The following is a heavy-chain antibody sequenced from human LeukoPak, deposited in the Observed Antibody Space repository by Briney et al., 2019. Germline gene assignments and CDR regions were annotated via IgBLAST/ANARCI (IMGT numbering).Heavy chain of an antibody. J-gene: IGHJ4*02. CDR2: INWNDDK. CDR1: GFSLSTSGVG. D-gene: IGHD2-2*02. Sequence: SGPTLVKPTQTLTLTCTFSGFSLSTSGVGVGWIRQPPGKALEWLALINWNDDKRYSPSLKSRLTITKDTSKNQVVLTMTNMDPVDTATYYCAHRRVDCSSTSCYTPHFDYWGQGTLVTVSS. CDR3: AHRRVDCSSTSCYTPHFDY. V-gene: IGHV2-5*01.